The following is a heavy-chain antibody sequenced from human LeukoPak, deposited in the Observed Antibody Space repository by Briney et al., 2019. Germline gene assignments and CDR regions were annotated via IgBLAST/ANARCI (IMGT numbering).Heavy chain of an antibody. CDR1: GFTFSSYA. D-gene: IGHD3-22*01. CDR2: ISYDGSNK. J-gene: IGHJ4*02. CDR3: ARVTYYYDSSGYFDY. Sequence: GGSLRLSCAASGFTFSSYAMHWVRRAPGKGLEWVAVISYDGSNKYYADSVKGRFTISRDNSKNTLYLQMNSLRAEDTAVYYCARVTYYYDSSGYFDYWGQGTLVTVSS. V-gene: IGHV3-30*04.